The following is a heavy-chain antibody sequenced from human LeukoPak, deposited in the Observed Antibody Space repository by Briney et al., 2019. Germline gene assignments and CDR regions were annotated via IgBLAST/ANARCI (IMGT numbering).Heavy chain of an antibody. V-gene: IGHV4-61*05. D-gene: IGHD6-19*01. CDR3: ARGSSGWYFSLFDY. J-gene: IGHJ4*02. CDR2: IYYSGST. CDR1: GGSISSSSYY. Sequence: SETLSLTCTVSGGSISSSSYYWGWIRQPPGKGLEWIGYIYYSGSTNYNPSLKSRVTISVDTSKNQFSLKLSSVTAADTAVYYCARGSSGWYFSLFDYWGQGTLVTVSS.